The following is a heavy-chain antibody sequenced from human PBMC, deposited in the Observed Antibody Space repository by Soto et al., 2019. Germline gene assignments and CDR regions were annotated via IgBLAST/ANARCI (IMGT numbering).Heavy chain of an antibody. D-gene: IGHD6-19*01. CDR3: ARLLSPGSGWGFDY. Sequence: QLQLQESGPGLVKPSETLSLICPVSGGSISRSSYYWGWIRQPPGKGLEWIGSISYSGSTYYNPSLKSRVTISVDTSKNQFSLKLSSVTAADTAIYYCARLLSPGSGWGFDYWGQGTLVTVSS. CDR1: GGSISRSSYY. CDR2: ISYSGST. V-gene: IGHV4-39*01. J-gene: IGHJ4*02.